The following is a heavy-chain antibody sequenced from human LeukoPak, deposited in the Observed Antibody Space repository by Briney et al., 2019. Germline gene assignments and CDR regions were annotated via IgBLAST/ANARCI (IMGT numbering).Heavy chain of an antibody. D-gene: IGHD2-21*01. CDR1: GFTFSNYW. CDR3: ARDLGYFALDF. Sequence: GGSLRLSCVVSGFTFSNYWMNWVRQAPGKGLEWVAIINKDGTALNYVDSVKGRFTISRDNAKNSLYLQMSSLRAEDTAVYYCARDLGYFALDFWGQEALVPVSS. CDR2: INKDGTAL. J-gene: IGHJ4*02. V-gene: IGHV3-7*01.